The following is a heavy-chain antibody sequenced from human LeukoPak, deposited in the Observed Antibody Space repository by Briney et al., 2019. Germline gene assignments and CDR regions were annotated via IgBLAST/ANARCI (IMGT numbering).Heavy chain of an antibody. V-gene: IGHV1-2*02. Sequence: GASVKVSCKASGYTFTGYYMHWVRQAPGQGLEWMGWINPNSGGTNYAQKFQGRVTITRNTSISTAYMELSSLRSEDTAVYYCARISHVWGSYRPSGNYYFDYWGQGTLVTVSS. CDR1: GYTFTGYY. CDR3: ARISHVWGSYRPSGNYYFDY. CDR2: INPNSGGT. D-gene: IGHD3-16*02. J-gene: IGHJ4*02.